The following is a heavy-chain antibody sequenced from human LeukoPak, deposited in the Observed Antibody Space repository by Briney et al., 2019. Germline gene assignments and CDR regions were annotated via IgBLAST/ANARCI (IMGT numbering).Heavy chain of an antibody. CDR3: ARQYYDFWSGYYNYMDV. D-gene: IGHD3-3*01. CDR1: GFTFSSYG. V-gene: IGHV3-30*02. J-gene: IGHJ6*03. CDR2: IRYDGSNK. Sequence: GGSLRLSCAASGFTFSSYGMHWVRQAPGKGLEWVAFIRYDGSNKYYADSVKGRFTISRDNSKNTLYLQMNSLRAEDTAVYYCARQYYDFWSGYYNYMDVWGKGTTVTVSS.